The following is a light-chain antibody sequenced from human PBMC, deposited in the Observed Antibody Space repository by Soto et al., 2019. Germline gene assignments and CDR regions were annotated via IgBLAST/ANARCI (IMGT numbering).Light chain of an antibody. CDR1: SSDIGGYNS. Sequence: QSALAQPPSASGSPGQSVTISCTGTSSDIGGYNSVSWYQQHPGKAPKVMIYDVTKRPSGVPDRFSGSKSGNTASLTVSALQAEDEADYYCSSYTDTKSLVFGTGTKVTVL. J-gene: IGLJ1*01. CDR2: DVT. V-gene: IGLV2-8*01. CDR3: SSYTDTKSLV.